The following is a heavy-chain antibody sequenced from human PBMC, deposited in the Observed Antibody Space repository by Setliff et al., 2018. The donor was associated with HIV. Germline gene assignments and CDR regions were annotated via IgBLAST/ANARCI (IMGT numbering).Heavy chain of an antibody. CDR2: INQSGST. Sequence: SETLSLTCAVYNASFSDYYRGWIRQAPGKGLEWIVEINQSGSTNYNSSLRSRVTMPINLSKNQFSLKLTSVTAADTAVYYCAGRAYGPLEHWGQGNQVTVSS. D-gene: IGHD4-17*01. J-gene: IGHJ4*02. CDR3: AGRAYGPLEH. CDR1: NASFSDYY. V-gene: IGHV4-34*01.